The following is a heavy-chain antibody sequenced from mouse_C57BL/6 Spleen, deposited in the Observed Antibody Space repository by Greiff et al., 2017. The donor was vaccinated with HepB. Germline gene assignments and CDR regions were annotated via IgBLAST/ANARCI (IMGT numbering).Heavy chain of an antibody. Sequence: VQGVESGAELVKPGASVKLSCKASGYTFTEYTIHWVKQRSGQGLEWIGWFYPGSGSIKYNEKFKDKATLTADKSSSTVYMELSRLTSEDSAVYFCARHEDRDYRRRYFDVWGTGTTVTVSS. D-gene: IGHD2-12*01. CDR2: FYPGSGSI. CDR3: ARHEDRDYRRRYFDV. V-gene: IGHV1-62-2*01. CDR1: GYTFTEYT. J-gene: IGHJ1*03.